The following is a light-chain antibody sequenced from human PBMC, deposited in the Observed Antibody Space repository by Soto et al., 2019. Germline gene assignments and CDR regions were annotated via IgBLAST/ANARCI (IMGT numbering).Light chain of an antibody. Sequence: QSVLTQPPSASGTPGQRVTISCSGSGSNVGTSYVYWYQQLPGTAPKLLIYANDQRPSGVPDRFSGSKSGTSASLAISGLRSEDDADYYCAAWYDSLSARVFGGGTKVTVL. CDR1: GSNVGTSY. J-gene: IGLJ3*02. CDR2: AND. CDR3: AAWYDSLSARV. V-gene: IGLV1-47*01.